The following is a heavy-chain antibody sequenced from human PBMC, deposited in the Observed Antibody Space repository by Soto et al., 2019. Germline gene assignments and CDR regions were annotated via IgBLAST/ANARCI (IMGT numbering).Heavy chain of an antibody. CDR3: AHRRSTYYYDSTFDP. Sequence: QITLKESGPPLVKPTQTLTLTCTFSGFSLSTSGVGVGWIRQPPGKALEWLALIYWDDDKRYSPSLKSRLTITKATSKNQAVLTMNNMDPGDTATYYCAHRRSTYYYDSTFDPWGQGTLVTVSS. CDR2: IYWDDDK. CDR1: GFSLSTSGVG. D-gene: IGHD3-22*01. V-gene: IGHV2-5*02. J-gene: IGHJ5*02.